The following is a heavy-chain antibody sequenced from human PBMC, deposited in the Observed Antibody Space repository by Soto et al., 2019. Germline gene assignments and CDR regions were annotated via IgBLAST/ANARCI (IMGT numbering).Heavy chain of an antibody. CDR3: ARDRPVITPNWFDP. V-gene: IGHV1-69*06. CDR1: GGTFSSYA. D-gene: IGHD3-10*01. J-gene: IGHJ5*02. CDR2: IIPIFGTA. Sequence: QVQLVQSGAEVKKHGSPVKVSCKASGGTFSSYAISWVRQAPGQGLEWMGGIIPIFGTANYAQKFQGRVTITADKSTSTAYMELSSLRSEDTAVYYCARDRPVITPNWFDPWGQGTLVTVSS.